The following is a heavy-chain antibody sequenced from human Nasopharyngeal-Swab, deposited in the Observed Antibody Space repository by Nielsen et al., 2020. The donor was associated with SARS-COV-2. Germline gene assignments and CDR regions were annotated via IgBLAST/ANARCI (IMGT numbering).Heavy chain of an antibody. D-gene: IGHD5-24*01. J-gene: IGHJ4*02. CDR1: PSTLTIRS. V-gene: IGHV1-46*01. CDR3: AREHRRDGYNFGY. Sequence: FLAFPSTLTIRSMHWVRQAPGQGLEWMGIINPSGGSTSYAQKFQGRVTMTRDTSTSTVYMELSSLRSEDTAVYYCAREHRRDGYNFGYWGQGTLVTVSS. CDR2: INPSGGST.